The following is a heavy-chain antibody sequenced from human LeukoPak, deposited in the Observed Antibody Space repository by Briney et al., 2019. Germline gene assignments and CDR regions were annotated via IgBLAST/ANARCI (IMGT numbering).Heavy chain of an antibody. Sequence: NPSETLSLTCTVSDDSISDYYRGWIRQPPGKGLEWIGEINHSGSTNYNPSLKSRVTISVDTSKNQFSLKLSSVTAADTAIYYCARPLHCSSTTCYDWFDPWGQGTLVTVSS. CDR1: DDSISDYY. D-gene: IGHD2-2*01. J-gene: IGHJ5*02. CDR2: INHSGST. V-gene: IGHV4-34*01. CDR3: ARPLHCSSTTCYDWFDP.